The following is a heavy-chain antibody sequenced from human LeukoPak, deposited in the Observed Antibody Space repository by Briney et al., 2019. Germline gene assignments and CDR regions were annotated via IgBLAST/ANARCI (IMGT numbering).Heavy chain of an antibody. Sequence: SETLSLTCTVSGGSISSSSYYWGWIRQPPGKGLEWIGSIYYSGSTYYNPSLKSRVTISVDTSKNQFSLKLSSVTAADTAVYYCARDSRPPYYYFWSGYYSGWFDPWGQGTLVTVSS. V-gene: IGHV4-39*07. CDR2: IYYSGST. D-gene: IGHD3-3*01. J-gene: IGHJ5*02. CDR3: ARDSRPPYYYFWSGYYSGWFDP. CDR1: GGSISSSSYY.